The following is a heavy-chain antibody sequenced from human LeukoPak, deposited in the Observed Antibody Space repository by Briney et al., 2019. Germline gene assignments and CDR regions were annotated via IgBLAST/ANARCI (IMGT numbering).Heavy chain of an antibody. V-gene: IGHV3-15*01. D-gene: IGHD1-26*01. CDR1: GFTFVNAW. J-gene: IGHJ3*02. CDR3: TTEQWELRSGAFDI. CDR2: IKTKSNGGTT. Sequence: GGSLRLSCAASGFTFVNAWMNWVRQAPGKGLEWVGRIKTKSNGGTTDYAAPVKGRFTISRDDSKNTLYLQMNSLKIEDTAVYFCTTEQWELRSGAFDIWGQGTVATVSS.